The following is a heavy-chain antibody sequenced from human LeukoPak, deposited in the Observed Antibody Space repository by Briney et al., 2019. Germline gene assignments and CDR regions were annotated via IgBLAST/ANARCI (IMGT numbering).Heavy chain of an antibody. CDR2: IYSGGST. Sequence: RPGGSLRLSCAASGFTFSSYAMTWVRQAPGKGLEWVSVIYSGGSTYYADSVKGRFTISRDNSKNTLYLQMNSLRAEDTAVYYCASTDTAVAGTSAPKWGQGTLVTGSS. CDR3: ASTDTAVAGTSAPK. D-gene: IGHD6-19*01. V-gene: IGHV3-66*01. J-gene: IGHJ4*02. CDR1: GFTFSSYA.